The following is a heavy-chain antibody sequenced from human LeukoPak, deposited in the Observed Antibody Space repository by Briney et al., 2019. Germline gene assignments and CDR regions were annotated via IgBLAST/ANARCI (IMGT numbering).Heavy chain of an antibody. CDR2: IYYSGST. D-gene: IGHD6-19*01. CDR1: GFSFSNFW. V-gene: IGHV4-59*01. CDR3: ARARPSGWYEIFDY. J-gene: IGHJ4*02. Sequence: GSLRLSCAVSGFSFSNFWMSWVRQAPGKGLEWIGYIYYSGSTNYNPSLKSRVTISVDTSKNQFSLKLSSVTAADTAVYYCARARPSGWYEIFDYWGQGTLVTVSS.